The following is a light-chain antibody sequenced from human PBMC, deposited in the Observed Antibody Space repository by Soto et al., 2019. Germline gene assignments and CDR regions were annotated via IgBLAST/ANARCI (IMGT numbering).Light chain of an antibody. V-gene: IGKV3-15*01. CDR3: KQYNNWPPFT. CDR1: QSVGTN. Sequence: EILMTQSPATLSVSPGERATLSCRASQSVGTNLAWYQHKPGQAPRLLILGASTRATDIPARFRGSGYGTEFTLTISSLQSEDSATYYCKQYNNWPPFTFGGGTKVEIK. J-gene: IGKJ4*01. CDR2: GAS.